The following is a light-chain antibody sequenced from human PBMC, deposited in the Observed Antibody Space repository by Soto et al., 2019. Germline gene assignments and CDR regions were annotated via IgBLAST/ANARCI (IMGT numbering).Light chain of an antibody. CDR3: SSYTSSSTLYV. Sequence: QSVLTQPASVSGSPGQSITISCTGTSSDVGGYNYVSWYQQHPGKAPKLMIYEVSNRPSGVSNRFSGSKSGNTASLTISGLQAEDEADCSSYTSSSTLYVFGTGTKLTVL. J-gene: IGLJ1*01. V-gene: IGLV2-14*01. CDR1: SSDVGGYNY. CDR2: EVS.